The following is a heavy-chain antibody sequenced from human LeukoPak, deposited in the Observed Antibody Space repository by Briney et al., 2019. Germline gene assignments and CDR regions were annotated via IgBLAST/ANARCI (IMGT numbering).Heavy chain of an antibody. D-gene: IGHD3-3*01. Sequence: GESLKISCKGSGYSFTSYWIGWVRQMPGKGLEWMGIIYPGDSDTRHSPSFQGQVTISADKSISTAYLQWSSLKASDTAMYYCARAPSDYDFWSGYPTPEFDYWGQGTLVTVSS. CDR3: ARAPSDYDFWSGYPTPEFDY. V-gene: IGHV5-51*01. CDR1: GYSFTSYW. J-gene: IGHJ4*02. CDR2: IYPGDSDT.